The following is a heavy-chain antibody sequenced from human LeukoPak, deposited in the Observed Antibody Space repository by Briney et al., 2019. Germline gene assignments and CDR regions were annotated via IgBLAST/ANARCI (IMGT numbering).Heavy chain of an antibody. CDR2: IYYSGST. J-gene: IGHJ4*02. CDR1: GGSISSSSYY. CDR3: ARSGSWYSSSGALDY. V-gene: IGHV4-39*07. Sequence: PSETLSLTCTVSGGSISSSSYYWGWIRQPPGKGLEWIGSIYYSGSTNYNPSLKSRVTISVDTSKNQFSLKLSSVTAADTAVYYCARSGSWYSSSGALDYWGQGTLVTVSS. D-gene: IGHD6-13*01.